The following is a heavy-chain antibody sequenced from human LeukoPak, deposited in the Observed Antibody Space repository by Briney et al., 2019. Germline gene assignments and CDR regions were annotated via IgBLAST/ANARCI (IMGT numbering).Heavy chain of an antibody. J-gene: IGHJ3*02. CDR3: ARDIGIYPHVAFDI. CDR2: IYYSGST. CDR1: GGSIRSSDYY. D-gene: IGHD1-26*01. V-gene: IGHV4-39*07. Sequence: SETLSLTCTVSGGSIRSSDYYWGWIRQPPGKGLEWVGNIYYSGSTYYNPSLESRVTISVDTSMTQFSLRLTSVTAADTAVYFCARDIGIYPHVAFDIWGQGTLVNVSS.